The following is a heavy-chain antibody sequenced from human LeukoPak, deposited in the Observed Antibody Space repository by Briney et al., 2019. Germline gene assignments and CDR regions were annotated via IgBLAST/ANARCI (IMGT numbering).Heavy chain of an antibody. CDR1: GGTFSSYA. CDR2: IIPIFGTA. D-gene: IGHD1-1*01. J-gene: IGHJ4*02. V-gene: IGHV1-69*01. Sequence: SVKVSCKASGGTFSSYAISWVRQAPGQGLEWMGGIIPIFGTANYAQRFQGRVTITADESTSTAYMELSSLRSEDTAVYYCAISATERNYFDYWGQGTLVTVSS. CDR3: AISATERNYFDY.